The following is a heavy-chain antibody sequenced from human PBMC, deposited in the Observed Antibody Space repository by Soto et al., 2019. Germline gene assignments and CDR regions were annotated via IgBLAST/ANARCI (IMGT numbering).Heavy chain of an antibody. V-gene: IGHV3-23*01. CDR2: ISNNGGST. D-gene: IGHD3-22*01. J-gene: IGHJ4*02. CDR3: ATRAYFDSRGYYEYYFDY. Sequence: GGSLRLSCAASGFTFSSYALTWVRQAPGKGLEWVSAISNNGGSTYYADSVKGRFTVSRDNSKNTLYLQMNSLRADDTAVYYYATRAYFDSRGYYEYYFDYWGQGTLVTVSS. CDR1: GFTFSSYA.